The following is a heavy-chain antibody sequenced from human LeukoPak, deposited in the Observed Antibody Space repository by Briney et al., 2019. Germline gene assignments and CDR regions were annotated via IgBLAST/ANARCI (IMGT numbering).Heavy chain of an antibody. J-gene: IGHJ3*02. V-gene: IGHV3-21*01. CDR1: GFTFSSYS. CDR2: ISSSSSYI. Sequence: PGGSLRLSCAASGFTFSSYSMNWVRQAPGKGLEWVSSISSSSSYIYYADSVKGRFTISRDNAKNSLYLQMNSLRAEDTAVYHCARDHPTYGSGSKDAFDIWGQGTMVTVSS. D-gene: IGHD3-10*01. CDR3: ARDHPTYGSGSKDAFDI.